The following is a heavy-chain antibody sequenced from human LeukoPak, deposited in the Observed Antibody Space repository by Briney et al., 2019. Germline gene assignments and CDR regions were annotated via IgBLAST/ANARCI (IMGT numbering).Heavy chain of an antibody. CDR1: GFTFSDYS. D-gene: IGHD3-22*01. Sequence: TGGSLRLSCAASGFTFSDYSMNWVRQAPGQGLEWLGWINTNTGNPTYAQGFTGRFVFSLDTSVNTAYLQISSLKAEDTAVYYCARVVHPYDYESSGLTYDAFDIWGQGTMVTVSS. CDR2: INTNTGNP. J-gene: IGHJ3*02. V-gene: IGHV7-4-1*02. CDR3: ARVVHPYDYESSGLTYDAFDI.